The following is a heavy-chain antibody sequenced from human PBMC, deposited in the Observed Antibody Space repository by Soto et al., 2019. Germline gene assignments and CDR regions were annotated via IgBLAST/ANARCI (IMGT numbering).Heavy chain of an antibody. J-gene: IGHJ6*02. CDR3: AKVTFYGSWSSNHYGMDV. CDR1: GFTFSSYA. V-gene: IGHV3-23*01. CDR2: ISGSGGST. Sequence: EVQLLESGGGLVQPGGSLRLSCAASGFTFSSYAMSWVRQAPGKGLEWVSAISGSGGSTYYADSVKGRFTISRDNSKNTLYLKMNSLGADDTAVYYCAKVTFYGSWSSNHYGMDVRCQGTTVTVSS. D-gene: IGHD3-10*01.